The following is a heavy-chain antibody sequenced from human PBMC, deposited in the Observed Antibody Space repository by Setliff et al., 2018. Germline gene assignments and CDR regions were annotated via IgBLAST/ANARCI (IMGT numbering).Heavy chain of an antibody. CDR2: ISSSNSLTI. J-gene: IGHJ4*02. CDR1: GFTFSSYR. Sequence: SLRLSCAASGFTFSSYRMHWVRQAPGKGLEWVSSISSSNSLTIHYADSVRGRFTISRDNARNSLYLQMNSLRAEDTAVYYCARDEVNCSGTKCYSGFDSWGQGTLVTVSS. D-gene: IGHD2-15*01. V-gene: IGHV3-48*01. CDR3: ARDEVNCSGTKCYSGFDS.